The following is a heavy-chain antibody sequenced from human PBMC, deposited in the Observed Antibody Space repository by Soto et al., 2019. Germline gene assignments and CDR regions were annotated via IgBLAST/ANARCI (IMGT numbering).Heavy chain of an antibody. CDR2: IYYSGST. Sequence: SETLSLTCTVSGGSISSYYWSWIRQPPGKGLEWIGYIYYSGSTNYNPSLKSRVTISVDTSKNQSSLKLSSVTAADTAVYYCARYFYDSSGYPYLPTPYYFDYWGQGTLVTVSS. CDR3: ARYFYDSSGYPYLPTPYYFDY. J-gene: IGHJ4*02. V-gene: IGHV4-59*01. CDR1: GGSISSYY. D-gene: IGHD3-22*01.